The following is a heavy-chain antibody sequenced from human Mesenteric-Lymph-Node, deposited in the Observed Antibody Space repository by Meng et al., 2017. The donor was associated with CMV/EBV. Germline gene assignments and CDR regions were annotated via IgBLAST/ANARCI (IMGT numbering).Heavy chain of an antibody. D-gene: IGHD6-6*01. CDR1: GFTFSSYS. V-gene: IGHV3-21*01. CDR3: ARDKIAARRGYYYGMDV. Sequence: GESLKISREGSGFTFSSYSLNWVRQAPGKGLEWVSSISSSSSYKYYADSVKGRFTISRDNAKNSLYLQMNSLRAEDTDVYYCARDKIAARRGYYYGMDVWGQGTTVTVSS. J-gene: IGHJ6*02. CDR2: ISSSSSYK.